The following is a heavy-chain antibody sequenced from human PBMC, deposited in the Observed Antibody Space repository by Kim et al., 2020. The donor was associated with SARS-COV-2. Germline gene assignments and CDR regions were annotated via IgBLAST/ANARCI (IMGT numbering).Heavy chain of an antibody. D-gene: IGHD3-9*01. J-gene: IGHJ4*02. CDR1: GFTFSSYA. CDR2: ISGSGGST. V-gene: IGHV3-23*01. CDR3: AKVRRRILTGYYKYFDY. Sequence: GGSLRLSCAASGFTFSSYAMSWVRQAPGKGLEWVSAISGSGGSTYYADSVKGRFTISRDNSKNTLYLQMNSLRAEDTAVYYCAKVRRRILTGYYKYFDYWGQGTLVTVSS.